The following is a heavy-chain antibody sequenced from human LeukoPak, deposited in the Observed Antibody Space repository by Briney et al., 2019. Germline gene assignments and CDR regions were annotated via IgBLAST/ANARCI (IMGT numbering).Heavy chain of an antibody. CDR1: GFSFSNYG. Sequence: GVTVRLSCAASGFSFSNYGFHWVRQAPGKGLDWVSAISYDGKNIHSADSVKGRFTISRDNSRNTVYLKMNSLRVEDTAVCYCAKTYSRESGYDFFFHYWGQGTRVTVSS. V-gene: IGHV3-33*06. CDR2: ISYDGKNI. CDR3: AKTYSRESGYDFFFHY. J-gene: IGHJ4*02. D-gene: IGHD5-12*01.